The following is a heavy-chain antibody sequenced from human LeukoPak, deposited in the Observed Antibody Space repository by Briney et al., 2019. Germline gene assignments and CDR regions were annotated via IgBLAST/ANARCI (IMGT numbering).Heavy chain of an antibody. J-gene: IGHJ4*02. V-gene: IGHV3-23*01. CDR2: ICGSGGCT. CDR1: GFTFNTYA. D-gene: IGHD6-19*01. Sequence: GGSLRLSCEASGFTFNTYAIYWVRQAPGKGLEWISGICGSGGCTYYADSVKGRFTISRDNSKNTVYLQMNSLTADDTAVYYCAKTTVGYSSGRYPGWPADCWGQGTLVTVSS. CDR3: AKTTVGYSSGRYPGWPADC.